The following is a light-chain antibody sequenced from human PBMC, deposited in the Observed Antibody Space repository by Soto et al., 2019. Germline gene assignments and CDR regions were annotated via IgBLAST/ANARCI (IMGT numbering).Light chain of an antibody. CDR2: GAF. CDR3: QQYNNWLTWT. V-gene: IGKV3-15*01. CDR1: QSVSST. J-gene: IGKJ1*01. Sequence: EIVLTQSQDTLSVSPGERATLSCSATQSVSSTLAWYQQNPGQAPRLLIYGAFTRATGIPARFSGSGSGTEVTLTISSLQSEDFAVYYCQQYNNWLTWTFGQGTKVDIK.